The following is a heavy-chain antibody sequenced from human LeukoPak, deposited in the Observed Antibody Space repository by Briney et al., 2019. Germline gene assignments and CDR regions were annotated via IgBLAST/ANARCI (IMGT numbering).Heavy chain of an antibody. D-gene: IGHD4-17*01. Sequence: GGSLRLSCAASGFTFSSYGMHWVRQAPGKGLEWVSYISSSGSTIYYADSVKGRFTISRDNAKNSLYLQMNSLRAEDTAVYYCARSEPMTTVYSDYWGQGTLVTVSS. V-gene: IGHV3-48*04. CDR1: GFTFSSYG. J-gene: IGHJ4*02. CDR2: ISSSGSTI. CDR3: ARSEPMTTVYSDY.